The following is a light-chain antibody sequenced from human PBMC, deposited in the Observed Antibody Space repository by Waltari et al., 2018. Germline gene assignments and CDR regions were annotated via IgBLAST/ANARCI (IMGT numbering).Light chain of an antibody. V-gene: IGKV4-1*01. Sequence: DVVMTQSPDSLAVTRGERATINCKSSPSVLNSFNNKNYLAWYQHKPGQPPKLLISWASTRESGVPDRFSGSGSGTNFTLTISSLQAEDVAVYYCQQYYSTPPTFGQGTKLEIK. CDR2: WAS. CDR1: PSVLNSFNNKNY. CDR3: QQYYSTPPT. J-gene: IGKJ2*01.